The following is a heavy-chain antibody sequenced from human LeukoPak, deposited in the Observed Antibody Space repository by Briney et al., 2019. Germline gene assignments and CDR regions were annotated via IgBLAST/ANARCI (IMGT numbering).Heavy chain of an antibody. CDR2: IYYSGST. CDR1: GGSISSGDYY. V-gene: IGHV4-30-4*01. CDR3: ARVLEYSSSCFDY. Sequence: SETLSLTCTVSGGSISSGDYYWSWIRQPPGKGLEWNGYIYYSGSTYYNPSLKSRVTISVDTSKNQFSLKLSSVTAADTAVYYCARVLEYSSSCFDYWGQGTLVTVSS. D-gene: IGHD6-13*01. J-gene: IGHJ4*02.